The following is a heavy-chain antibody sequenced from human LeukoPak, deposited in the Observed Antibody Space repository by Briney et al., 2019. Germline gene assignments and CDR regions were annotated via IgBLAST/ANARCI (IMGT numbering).Heavy chain of an antibody. CDR2: IWGSDGST. J-gene: IGHJ4*02. D-gene: IGHD2-15*01. Sequence: PGGSLRLSCAASGFTFRSYAMSWVRQAPGKGLEWVSAIWGSDGSTYYADSVKGRLTISRDNSLNTLYLTLHILRADDRTLYYCAKGRGGSCYSGIDYWGQGTLVTVSA. CDR3: AKGRGGSCYSGIDY. V-gene: IGHV3-23*01. CDR1: GFTFRSYA.